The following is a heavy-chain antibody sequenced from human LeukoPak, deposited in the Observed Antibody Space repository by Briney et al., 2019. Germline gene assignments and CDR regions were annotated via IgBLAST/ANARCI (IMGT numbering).Heavy chain of an antibody. CDR1: GYTFNSYA. CDR3: ANETGYNYGYSDY. V-gene: IGHV3-23*01. J-gene: IGHJ4*02. D-gene: IGHD5-18*01. CDR2: ISGSGGST. Sequence: GGSLRLSCAASGYTFNSYAMNWVRQAPGKGLEWVSGISGSGGSTNYADSVKGRFTISRDNSKNTLYMQMNSLRAEDTAVYYCANETGYNYGYSDYWGQGTPVTVSS.